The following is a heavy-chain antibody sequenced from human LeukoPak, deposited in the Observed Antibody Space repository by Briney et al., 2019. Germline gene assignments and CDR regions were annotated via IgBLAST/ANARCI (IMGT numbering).Heavy chain of an antibody. CDR2: ISSSSSYI. J-gene: IGHJ4*02. CDR3: ARDSAAGTIDY. V-gene: IGHV3-21*01. D-gene: IGHD6-19*01. CDR1: GFTFSSYS. Sequence: GGSLRLSCAASGFTFSSYSMNWVRQAPGKGLVWVSSISSSSSYIYYADSVKGRFTISRDNAKNSLYLQMNSLRAEDTAVYYCARDSAAGTIDYWGQGTLVTVSS.